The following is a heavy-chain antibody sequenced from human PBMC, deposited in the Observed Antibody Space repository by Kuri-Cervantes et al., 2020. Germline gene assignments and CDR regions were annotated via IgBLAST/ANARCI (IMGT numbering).Heavy chain of an antibody. CDR2: INPNSGGT. D-gene: IGHD3-22*01. CDR3: ARNYDSSGYYPPPATH. CDR1: GYTFTNYF. J-gene: IGHJ4*02. V-gene: IGHV1-2*04. Sequence: ASVKVSCKASGYTFTNYFMHWVRQAPGQGLEWMEWINPNSGGTNYAQKFQGWVTMTRDTSISTAYMELSRLRSDDTAVYYCARNYDSSGYYPPPATHWGQGTLVTVSS.